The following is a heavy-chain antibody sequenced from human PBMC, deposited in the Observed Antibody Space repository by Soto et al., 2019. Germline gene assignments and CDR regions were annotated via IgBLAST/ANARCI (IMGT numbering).Heavy chain of an antibody. D-gene: IGHD6-19*01. Sequence: QLQLQESGPGLVKPSETLSLTCTVSGGSISSSSYYWGWIRQPPGKGLEWIGSIHYSGSTYYNPPLKSRVTISVDTSKNPYSLTLSSVTAADTAVYYCARLGYSSGWGYYYYGMDVWGQGTTVTVSS. CDR2: IHYSGST. J-gene: IGHJ6*02. CDR3: ARLGYSSGWGYYYYGMDV. CDR1: GGSISSSSYY. V-gene: IGHV4-39*01.